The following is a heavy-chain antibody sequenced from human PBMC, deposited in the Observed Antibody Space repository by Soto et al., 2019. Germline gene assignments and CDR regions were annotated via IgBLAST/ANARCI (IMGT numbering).Heavy chain of an antibody. CDR1: GFTFISYS. Sequence: EVQVVESGGGLVKPGESLRLSCAVSGFTFISYSMNWVRQAPGKGLEWVTSISSSSNYIYYADSVKGRFTISRDNAKNSLFLQMNSLRAEDTAVYYCARVAMVRGVINRQMDVWGQGTPVTVSS. J-gene: IGHJ6*02. D-gene: IGHD3-10*01. CDR3: ARVAMVRGVINRQMDV. CDR2: ISSSSNYI. V-gene: IGHV3-21*06.